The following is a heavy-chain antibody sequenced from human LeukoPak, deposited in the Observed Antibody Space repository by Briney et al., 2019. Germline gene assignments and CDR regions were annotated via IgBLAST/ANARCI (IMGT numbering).Heavy chain of an antibody. Sequence: ASVKVSCKASGYTFTGYYMHWVRQAPGQGLERMGRINPNSGGTNYAQKFQGRVTMTRDTSISTAYMELSRLRSDDTAVYYCARGSEGYSYEYYFDYWGQGTLVTVSS. CDR3: ARGSEGYSYEYYFDY. V-gene: IGHV1-2*06. CDR2: INPNSGGT. CDR1: GYTFTGYY. J-gene: IGHJ4*02. D-gene: IGHD5-18*01.